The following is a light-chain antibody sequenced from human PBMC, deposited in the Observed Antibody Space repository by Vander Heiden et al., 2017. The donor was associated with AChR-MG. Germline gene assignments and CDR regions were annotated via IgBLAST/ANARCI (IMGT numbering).Light chain of an antibody. CDR2: QND. Sequence: SYELTQPPSVSVSPGQTASITCSGARLGNKYASWYQQKPGQSPVLVIHQNDKRPAGIPERFSGSSSGNTATLTISGTQSLDEADYFCQAWDSRSNGVFGGGTKLTVL. CDR1: RLGNKY. V-gene: IGLV3-1*01. J-gene: IGLJ3*02. CDR3: QAWDSRSNGV.